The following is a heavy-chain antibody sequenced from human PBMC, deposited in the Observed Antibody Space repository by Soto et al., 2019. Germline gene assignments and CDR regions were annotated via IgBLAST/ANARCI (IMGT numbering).Heavy chain of an antibody. V-gene: IGHV1-8*01. D-gene: IGHD3-9*01. J-gene: IGHJ4*02. CDR1: GYTFTSYD. CDR3: GRGIGRLRYFDWLLRKSYFDY. CDR2: MNPNSGNT. Sequence: ASVKVSCKASGYTFTSYDINWVRQATGQGLEWMGWMNPNSGNTGYAQKFQGRVTMTRNTSISTAYMELSSLRSEDTAVYYCGRGIGRLRYFDWLLRKSYFDYWGQETLVTVSS.